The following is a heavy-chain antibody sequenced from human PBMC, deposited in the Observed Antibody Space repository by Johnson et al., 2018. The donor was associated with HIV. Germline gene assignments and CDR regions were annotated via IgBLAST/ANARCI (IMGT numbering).Heavy chain of an antibody. J-gene: IGHJ3*02. CDR1: GFTFDDYG. V-gene: IGHV3-20*04. CDR2: INWNGGST. CDR3: AKDMIQLWFFDAFDI. Sequence: DVQVVESGGGVVRPGGSLRLSCAASGFTFDDYGMSWVRQAPGKGLEWVSGINWNGGSTGYADSVKGRFTISRDNAKNSLYLQMNSLRDEDTAVYYCAKDMIQLWFFDAFDIWGQGTMVTVSS. D-gene: IGHD5-18*01.